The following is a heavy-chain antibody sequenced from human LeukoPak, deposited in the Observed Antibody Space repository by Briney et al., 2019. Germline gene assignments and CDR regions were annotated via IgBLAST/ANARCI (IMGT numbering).Heavy chain of an antibody. CDR3: ARSQEMATIEDLDY. CDR2: ISSSSSTI. CDR1: GFTFSSSN. J-gene: IGHJ4*02. D-gene: IGHD5-24*01. V-gene: IGHV3-48*04. Sequence: PGGSLRLSCAASGFTFSSSNMNWVRQAPGKGLEWVSFISSSSSTIYYTDSVKGRFTISRDNAKNSLYLQMNSLRAEDTAVYYCARSQEMATIEDLDYWGQGTLVTVSS.